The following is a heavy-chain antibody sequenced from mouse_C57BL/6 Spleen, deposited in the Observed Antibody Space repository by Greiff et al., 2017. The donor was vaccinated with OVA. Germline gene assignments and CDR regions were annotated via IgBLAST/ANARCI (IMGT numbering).Heavy chain of an antibody. CDR2: IDPSDSYT. CDR1: GYTFTSYW. CDR3: ARKGSYYSNVDY. V-gene: IGHV1-69*01. J-gene: IGHJ2*01. Sequence: VQLQQSGAELVMPGASVKLSCKASGYTFTSYWMHWVKQRPGQGLEWIGEIDPSDSYTNYNQKFKGKSTLTVDKSSSTAYMQLSSLTSEDSAVYYCARKGSYYSNVDYWGQGTTLTVSS. D-gene: IGHD2-5*01.